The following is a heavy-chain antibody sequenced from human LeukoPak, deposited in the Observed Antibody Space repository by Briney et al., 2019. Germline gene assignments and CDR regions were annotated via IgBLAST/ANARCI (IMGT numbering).Heavy chain of an antibody. Sequence: ASVKVSCKVSGYTLAELSMHWVRQAPGKGLEWMGGFDPEDGETIYAQKFQGRVTMTEDTSTDTAYMELSSLRSEDTAVYYCATGYCSGGGCYLGTFDIWGQGTMVTVSS. CDR2: FDPEDGET. V-gene: IGHV1-24*01. CDR3: ATGYCSGGGCYLGTFDI. CDR1: GYTLAELS. D-gene: IGHD2-15*01. J-gene: IGHJ3*02.